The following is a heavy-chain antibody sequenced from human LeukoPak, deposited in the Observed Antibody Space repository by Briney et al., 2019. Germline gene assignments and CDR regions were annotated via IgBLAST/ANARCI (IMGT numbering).Heavy chain of an antibody. Sequence: EGSLRLSCEASGFTFSTYGINWVRQAPGKGLEWVSAISGSGGSTYYADSVKGRFTISRDNSKNTLWLQMNSLKGEDTAVYYCAVSFYYYYMDVWGKGTTVTVSS. V-gene: IGHV3-23*01. D-gene: IGHD1-7*01. CDR2: ISGSGGST. CDR3: AVSFYYYYMDV. CDR1: GFTFSTYG. J-gene: IGHJ6*03.